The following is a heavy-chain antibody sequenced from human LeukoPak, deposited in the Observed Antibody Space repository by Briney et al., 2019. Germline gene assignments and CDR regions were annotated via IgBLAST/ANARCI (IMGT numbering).Heavy chain of an antibody. CDR3: ARTIVGAHYDAFDI. CDR1: GFTVSNNY. D-gene: IGHD1-26*01. CDR2: IYSGGGT. Sequence: PGGSLRLSCAASGFTVSNNYMSWVRQAPGKGLVWVSVIYSGGGTYYADSVKDRFTISRDNSKNTLYLQMNSLRAEDTAVYYCARTIVGAHYDAFDIWGQGTMVTVSS. J-gene: IGHJ3*02. V-gene: IGHV3-66*01.